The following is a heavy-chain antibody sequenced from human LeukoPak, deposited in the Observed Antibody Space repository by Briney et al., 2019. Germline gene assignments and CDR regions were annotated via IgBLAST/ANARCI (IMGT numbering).Heavy chain of an antibody. V-gene: IGHV3-23*01. Sequence: GSLRLSCAASGFTFASSGMTWVRQAPGKGLEWVSAISGSGGSTYYADSVKGRFTISRDNSKNTLYLQMNSLRAEDTAVYYCAKVSGYSYGTVDYWGQGTLVTVSS. CDR1: GFTFASSG. J-gene: IGHJ4*02. CDR3: AKVSGYSYGTVDY. CDR2: ISGSGGST. D-gene: IGHD5-18*01.